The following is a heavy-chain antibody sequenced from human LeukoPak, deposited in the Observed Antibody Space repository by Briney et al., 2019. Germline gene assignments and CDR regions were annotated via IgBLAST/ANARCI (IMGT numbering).Heavy chain of an antibody. D-gene: IGHD5-24*01. J-gene: IGHJ4*02. V-gene: IGHV1-69*02. CDR2: IIPILGVA. CDR1: GGTLSSYT. CDR3: ARGDGYSFDY. Sequence: SVKVSCKASGGTLSSYTISWVRQAPGQGLEWMGRIIPILGVANYAQKFQGRVTITADKSTSTAHMELSSLRSEDTAVYYCARGDGYSFDYWGQGTLVTVSS.